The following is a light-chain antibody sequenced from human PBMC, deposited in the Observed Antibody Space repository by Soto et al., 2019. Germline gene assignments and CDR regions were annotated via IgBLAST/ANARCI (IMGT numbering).Light chain of an antibody. CDR3: QQSYSTPQIT. V-gene: IGKV1-39*01. Sequence: DFQMTQSPSSLSASVGDTVTITCRASQDIGTFLNWYQQKPGKAPKFLIYAASDLLSGVSSRFSGSGSGTDFTLTISSLQPEDFATYYCQQSYSTPQITFGPGTKVDMK. CDR2: AAS. CDR1: QDIGTF. J-gene: IGKJ3*01.